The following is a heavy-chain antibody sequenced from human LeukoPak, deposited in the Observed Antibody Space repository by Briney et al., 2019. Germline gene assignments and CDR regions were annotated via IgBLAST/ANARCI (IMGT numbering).Heavy chain of an antibody. D-gene: IGHD6-25*01. CDR3: ARQSTIAAARIDP. CDR1: GGSISSGDYY. Sequence: SETLSLTCTVSGGSISSGDYYWGWIRQPPGRGLEWIGNIYYSGSAYYSPSLKSRVTVSVDTSKNQFSLKLNSVTAADTAVYYCARQSTIAAARIDPWGQGTLVTVSS. CDR2: IYYSGSA. J-gene: IGHJ5*02. V-gene: IGHV4-39*01.